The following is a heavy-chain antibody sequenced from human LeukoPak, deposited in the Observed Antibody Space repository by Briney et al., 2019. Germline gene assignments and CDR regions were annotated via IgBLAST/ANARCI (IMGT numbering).Heavy chain of an antibody. V-gene: IGHV1-18*01. CDR3: ARGSGGYNPRFDY. D-gene: IGHD5-24*01. CDR1: GYTFTNYG. Sequence: ASVKVSCKASGYTFTNYGISWVGPAPGQELEWVAWISAYNGDTNYAQKFQGRVNMTTATSTSTAYMALTSLRSDDTAVYYCARGSGGYNPRFDYWGQGTLVTVSS. J-gene: IGHJ4*02. CDR2: ISAYNGDT.